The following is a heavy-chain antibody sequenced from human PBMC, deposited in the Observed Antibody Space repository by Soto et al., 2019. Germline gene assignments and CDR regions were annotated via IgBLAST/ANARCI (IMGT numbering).Heavy chain of an antibody. CDR1: GFTVSGYY. J-gene: IGHJ3*02. D-gene: IGHD6-13*01. CDR3: ATGQQVRMADI. CDR2: ISSDSSDT. Sequence: QVQLLESGGGLVKPGESLRLSCAASGFTVSGYYMGWIRQPPGKGLERISYISSDSSDTNHADSVKGRFTISRDNAKNSLYLQMNSLRAEDTAVYFCATGQQVRMADIWGQGTMVTVSS. V-gene: IGHV3-11*03.